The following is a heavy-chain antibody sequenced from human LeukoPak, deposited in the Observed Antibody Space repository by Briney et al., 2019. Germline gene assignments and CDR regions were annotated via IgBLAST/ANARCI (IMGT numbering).Heavy chain of an antibody. CDR3: ARGWRYSYGCTMDV. Sequence: SETLSLTCTVSGYSIRNGYYWGWIRQPPGKGLEWIGSINHRESTYYNTSLQSRVTISIDTSRNQFSLKVTSVTAADTAVYYCARGWRYSYGCTMDVWGKGTTVSVSS. CDR1: GYSIRNGYY. V-gene: IGHV4-38-2*02. J-gene: IGHJ6*04. D-gene: IGHD5-18*01. CDR2: INHREST.